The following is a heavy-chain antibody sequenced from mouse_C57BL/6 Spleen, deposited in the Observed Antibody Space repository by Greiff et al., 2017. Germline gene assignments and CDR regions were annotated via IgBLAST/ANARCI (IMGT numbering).Heavy chain of an antibody. CDR3: AKEGMDYYGSSYPAWFAY. CDR2: IWGDGST. V-gene: IGHV2-3*01. Sequence: VKLQESGPGLVAPSQSLSITCTVSGFSLTSYGVSWVRQPPGKGLEWLGVIWGDGSTNYHSALISRLSISKDNSKSQVFLKLNSLQTDDTATYYCAKEGMDYYGSSYPAWFAYWGQGTLVTVSA. D-gene: IGHD1-1*01. J-gene: IGHJ3*01. CDR1: GFSLTSYG.